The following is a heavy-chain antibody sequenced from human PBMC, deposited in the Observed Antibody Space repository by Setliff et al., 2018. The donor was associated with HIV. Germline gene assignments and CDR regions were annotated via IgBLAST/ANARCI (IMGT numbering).Heavy chain of an antibody. D-gene: IGHD6-19*01. CDR3: ARQFRYPNRAVAGVDY. J-gene: IGHJ4*02. V-gene: IGHV4-39*01. CDR2: LFYNGHT. Sequence: SETLSLTCTVSGGSISNNSYYWGWVRQPPGKGLELIGNLFYNGHTYYNPALRSRVTISVDTSKNQFSLKLSSVTAADTAIYFCARQFRYPNRAVAGVDYWGQGTLVTVSS. CDR1: GGSISNNSYY.